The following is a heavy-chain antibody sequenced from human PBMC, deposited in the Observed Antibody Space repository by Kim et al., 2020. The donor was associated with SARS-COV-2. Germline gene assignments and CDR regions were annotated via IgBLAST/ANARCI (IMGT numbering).Heavy chain of an antibody. Sequence: GGSLRLSCAASGFTFSSYCMHWGRQTPGQGLEWLAVIRFDSTNKYYGDSVKGRFTISRDNSKNTLYLQMNSLRADDTAVYYCAKEGGDVNNWRGVVWYFDLWGRGTLVSVSS. D-gene: IGHD1-26*01. CDR3: AKEGGDVNNWRGVVWYFDL. CDR1: GFTFSSYC. CDR2: IRFDSTNK. V-gene: IGHV3-33*06. J-gene: IGHJ2*01.